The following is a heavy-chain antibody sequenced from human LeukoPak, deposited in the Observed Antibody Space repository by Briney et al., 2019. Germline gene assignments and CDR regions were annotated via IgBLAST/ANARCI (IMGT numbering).Heavy chain of an antibody. CDR3: ASHDYGDHKIDY. V-gene: IGHV4-59*01. CDR1: GGSISSYY. Sequence: SETLSLTCTASGGSISSYYWSWIRQPPGKGLEWIGYIYYSGSTNYNPSLKSRVTISVDTSKNQFSLKLSSVTAADTAVYYCASHDYGDHKIDYWGQGTLVTVSS. CDR2: IYYSGST. D-gene: IGHD4-17*01. J-gene: IGHJ4*02.